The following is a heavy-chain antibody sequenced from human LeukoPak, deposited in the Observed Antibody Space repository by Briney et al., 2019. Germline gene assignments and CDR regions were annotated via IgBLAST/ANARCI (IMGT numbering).Heavy chain of an antibody. J-gene: IGHJ4*02. CDR2: IYTTGTT. CDR3: ARHGYTASHYFLDY. CDR1: SGSISIYY. D-gene: IGHD3-16*01. V-gene: IGHV4-4*07. Sequence: SETLSLTCTVSSGSISIYYWGWVRQPAGRGLEWIGRIYTTGTTHYNPSLKSRLTMSVDTSKRLFSLNLRSVTAADTAIYFCARHGYTASHYFLDYWGQGILVTVSS.